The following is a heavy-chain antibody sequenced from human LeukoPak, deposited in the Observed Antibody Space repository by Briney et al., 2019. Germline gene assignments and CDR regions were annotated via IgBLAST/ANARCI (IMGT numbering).Heavy chain of an antibody. D-gene: IGHD3-22*01. V-gene: IGHV3-21*01. CDR1: GFTFSTYT. CDR2: ISSSSSYI. J-gene: IGHJ3*02. Sequence: GGSLRLSCAASGFTFSTYTRNWGIQAPGKGLEWVSTISSSSSYIYYGDSVKGRLTISRDNAKNSLYLEMNSLRAEDTAVYYCARAPYDSTGYETPLAFDMWGQGTMVTVSS. CDR3: ARAPYDSTGYETPLAFDM.